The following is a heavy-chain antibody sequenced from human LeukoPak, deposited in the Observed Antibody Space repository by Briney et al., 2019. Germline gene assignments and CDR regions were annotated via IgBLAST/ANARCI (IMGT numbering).Heavy chain of an antibody. CDR1: GYSISSGYY. CDR2: IYHSGST. D-gene: IGHD2-15*01. CDR3: AAYCSGGSCHSDSDY. V-gene: IGHV4-38-2*01. J-gene: IGHJ4*02. Sequence: PSETLSLTCAVSGYSISSGYYWGWIRQPPGKGLEWIGSIYHSGSTYYNPSLKSRVTISVDTSKNQFSLKLSSVTDADTAVYCCAAYCSGGSCHSDSDYWGQGTLVTVSS.